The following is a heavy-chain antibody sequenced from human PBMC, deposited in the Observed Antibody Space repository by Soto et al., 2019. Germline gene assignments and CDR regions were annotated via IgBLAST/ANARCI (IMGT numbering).Heavy chain of an antibody. V-gene: IGHV1-46*01. Sequence: ASVKVSCKASGYTITRHWMHWVRQAPGQRLEGMAVINPSGDSTLYAQRFEGRVTVTRDTSTSTVYMKLSSLRSEDTAVCYRARYNSSDIRGSKDWSFDLWGRSTLVTVTS. D-gene: IGHD3-22*01. CDR3: ARYNSSDIRGSKDWSFDL. J-gene: IGHJ2*01. CDR1: GYTITRHW. CDR2: INPSGDST.